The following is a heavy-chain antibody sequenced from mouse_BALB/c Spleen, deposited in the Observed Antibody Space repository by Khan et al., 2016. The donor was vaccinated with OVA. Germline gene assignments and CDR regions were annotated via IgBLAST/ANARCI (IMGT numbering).Heavy chain of an antibody. CDR1: GYSITSDYA. J-gene: IGHJ2*01. Sequence: QLEESGPGLVKPSQSLSLTCTVTGYSITSDYARNWIRQFPGNKLEWMGYIKYSGSTSYNPSLKSRISITRNTSQNQFFLQLSSVTTEDTATYYCARSGTISTVVATDFDSWGQGTTLTVSS. V-gene: IGHV3-2*02. CDR3: ARSGTISTVVATDFDS. CDR2: IKYSGST. D-gene: IGHD1-1*01.